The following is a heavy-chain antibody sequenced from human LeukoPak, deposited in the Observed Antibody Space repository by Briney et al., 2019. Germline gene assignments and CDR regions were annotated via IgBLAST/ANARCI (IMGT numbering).Heavy chain of an antibody. V-gene: IGHV4-31*03. Sequence: PSQTLSLTCTVSGGSISSGGYYWSWLRQHPGKGLEWIGYIYYSGSTYYNPSLKSRVTISVDTSKNQFSLKLSSVTAADTAVYYCARTVVVVAATTYYYYGMDVWGQGTTVTVSS. CDR3: ARTVVVVAATTYYYYGMDV. CDR2: IYYSGST. D-gene: IGHD2-15*01. CDR1: GGSISSGGYY. J-gene: IGHJ6*02.